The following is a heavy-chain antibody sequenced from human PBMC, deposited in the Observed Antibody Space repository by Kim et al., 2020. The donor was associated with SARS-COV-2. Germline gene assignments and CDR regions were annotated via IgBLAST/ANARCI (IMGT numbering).Heavy chain of an antibody. V-gene: IGHV3-7*03. Sequence: YYVDSLRGRFTISRDNATNSLYLEVTSLSAEDTAVYYCAKTVAGRIDAFDIWGQGTMVTVSS. J-gene: IGHJ3*02. CDR3: AKTVAGRIDAFDI. D-gene: IGHD6-19*01.